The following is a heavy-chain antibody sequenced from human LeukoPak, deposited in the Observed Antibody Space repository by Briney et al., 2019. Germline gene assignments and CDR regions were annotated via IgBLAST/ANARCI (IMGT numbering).Heavy chain of an antibody. CDR1: GFTFSSYA. J-gene: IGHJ2*01. CDR2: ISWNSGSI. Sequence: GGSLRLSCAASGFTFSSYAMSWVRQAPGKGLEWVSGISWNSGSIGYADSVKGRFTISRDNAKNSLYLQMNSLRAEDTALYYCAKDSEGSSWYHWYFDLWGRGTLVTVSS. D-gene: IGHD6-13*01. V-gene: IGHV3-9*01. CDR3: AKDSEGSSWYHWYFDL.